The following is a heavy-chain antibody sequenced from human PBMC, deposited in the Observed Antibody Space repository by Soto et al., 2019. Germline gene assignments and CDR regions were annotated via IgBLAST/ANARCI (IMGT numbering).Heavy chain of an antibody. V-gene: IGHV3-15*01. CDR2: IKPIADGGTA. J-gene: IGHJ4*02. Sequence: EVQLVESGGDLVKPGGSLRLSCVVSGFTFGNAWMSWVRQAPGRGLEWIGRIKPIADGGTAEYAAPMKGRFSLSRDDSKDTLFLHMDNLNTEDTGLYFCTTVYCATTSCFAPFDFWGQGTLVTVSS. CDR3: TTVYCATTSCFAPFDF. D-gene: IGHD2-2*01. CDR1: GFTFGNAW.